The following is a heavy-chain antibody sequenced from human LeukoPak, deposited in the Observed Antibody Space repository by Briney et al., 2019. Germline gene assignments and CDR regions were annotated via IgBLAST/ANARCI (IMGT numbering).Heavy chain of an antibody. CDR2: IYYSGST. V-gene: IGHV4-59*08. CDR1: GGSISSYY. CDR3: AGHRYLSGSYYWVLDY. D-gene: IGHD1-26*01. Sequence: SETLSLTCTVSGGSISSYYWSWIRQPPGKGLEWIGYIYYSGSTNYNPSLKSRVTISVDTSKNQFSLKLSSVTAADTAVYYCAGHRYLSGSYYWVLDYWGQGTLVTVSS. J-gene: IGHJ4*02.